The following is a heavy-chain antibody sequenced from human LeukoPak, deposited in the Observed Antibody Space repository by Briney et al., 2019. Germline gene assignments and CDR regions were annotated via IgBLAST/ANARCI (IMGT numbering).Heavy chain of an antibody. CDR1: GFTFSIFA. J-gene: IGHJ4*02. Sequence: GGSLRLSCSASGFTFSIFAMTWVRQLPGKGLQWVSTISGNGQKTYYGDSVTGRFSVSRDNSNNILFLQMDSLRADDSALYYSAKDANYYDSSAFFIPFDSWGQGTLVTVSS. CDR2: ISGNGQKT. CDR3: AKDANYYDSSAFFIPFDS. V-gene: IGHV3-23*01. D-gene: IGHD3-22*01.